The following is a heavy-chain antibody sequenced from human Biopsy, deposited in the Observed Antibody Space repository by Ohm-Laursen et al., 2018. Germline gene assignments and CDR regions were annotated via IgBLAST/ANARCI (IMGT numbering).Heavy chain of an antibody. CDR1: GGTFTNYA. CDR3: TRGALGGGSYRFFY. V-gene: IGHV1-69*13. Sequence: GASVKVSCKASGGTFTNYAISWVRQAPGQGLEWMGGIIPIFGTANYAQKFQGKATITADESTSTAYIELSSLRSDDTAVYYCTRGALGGGSYRFFYWGQGSLVTVSS. J-gene: IGHJ4*02. D-gene: IGHD1-26*01. CDR2: IIPIFGTA.